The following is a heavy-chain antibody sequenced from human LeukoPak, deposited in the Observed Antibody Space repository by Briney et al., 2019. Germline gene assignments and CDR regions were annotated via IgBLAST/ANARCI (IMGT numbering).Heavy chain of an antibody. D-gene: IGHD3-3*01. CDR3: ARNTIFGVVGRVPYYYMDV. CDR1: GYTFTSYA. CDR2: IIPIFGTA. V-gene: IGHV1-69*05. J-gene: IGHJ6*03. Sequence: ASVKVSCKASGYTFTSYAISWVRQAPGQGLEWMGGIIPIFGTANYAQKFQGRVTITTDESTSTAYMELSSLRSEDTAVYYCARNTIFGVVGRVPYYYMDVWGKGTTVTVSS.